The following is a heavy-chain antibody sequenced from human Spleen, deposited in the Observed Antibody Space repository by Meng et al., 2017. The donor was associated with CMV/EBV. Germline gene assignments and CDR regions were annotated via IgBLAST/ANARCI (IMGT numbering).Heavy chain of an antibody. D-gene: IGHD2-2*01. J-gene: IGHJ6*02. CDR3: AKDGLFCSSTSCYYYYYYGMDV. V-gene: IGHV3-30*02. Sequence: GGSLRLSCAASGFTFSSYGMHWVRQAPGKGLEWVAFIRYDGSNKYYADSVKGRFTISRDNSKNTLYLQMNSLRAEDTAVYYCAKDGLFCSSTSCYYYYYYGMDVWGQGTTVT. CDR1: GFTFSSYG. CDR2: IRYDGSNK.